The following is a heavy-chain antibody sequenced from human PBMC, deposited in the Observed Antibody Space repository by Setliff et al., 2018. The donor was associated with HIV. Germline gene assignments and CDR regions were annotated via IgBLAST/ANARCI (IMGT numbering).Heavy chain of an antibody. J-gene: IGHJ3*02. Sequence: GGSLRLSCAASGFIFSNYAMHWVRQAPGEGLEWVAVISYDGNIKYYADSVKGRFAISRDNSKNTLFLQMNSVGAEDTALYYCAREPTYYYDSSGPYDAFDIWGQGTTVTVS. CDR2: ISYDGNIK. CDR3: AREPTYYYDSSGPYDAFDI. D-gene: IGHD3-22*01. V-gene: IGHV3-30*09. CDR1: GFIFSNYA.